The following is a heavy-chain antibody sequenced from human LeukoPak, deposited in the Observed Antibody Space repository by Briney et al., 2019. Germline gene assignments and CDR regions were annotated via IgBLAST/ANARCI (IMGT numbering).Heavy chain of an antibody. J-gene: IGHJ6*02. CDR3: ATVFSSSPGLNYYYGMDV. D-gene: IGHD6-6*01. CDR2: FDSEDGET. CDR1: GYTLTELS. V-gene: IGHV1-24*01. Sequence: ASVKVSCKVSGYTLTELSMHWVRQAPGKGLEWVGGFDSEDGETIYAQKFQGRVTMTEDTSTDTAYMELSSLRSEDTAVYYCATVFSSSPGLNYYYGMDVWGQGTTVTVSS.